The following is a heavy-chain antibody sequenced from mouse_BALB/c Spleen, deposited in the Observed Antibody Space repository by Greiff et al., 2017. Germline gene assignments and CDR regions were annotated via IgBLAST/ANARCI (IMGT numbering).Heavy chain of an antibody. CDR3: ARGGSHAMDY. CDR2: ISSGSSTI. Sequence: EVQRVESGGGLVQPGGSRKLSCAASGFTFSSFGMHWVRQAPEKGLEWVAYISSGSSTIYYADTVKGRFTISKDNPKNNLFLKMTSLRSEDTARYYCARGGSHAMDYWGQGTSVTVSS. V-gene: IGHV5-17*02. J-gene: IGHJ4*01. CDR1: GFTFSSFG.